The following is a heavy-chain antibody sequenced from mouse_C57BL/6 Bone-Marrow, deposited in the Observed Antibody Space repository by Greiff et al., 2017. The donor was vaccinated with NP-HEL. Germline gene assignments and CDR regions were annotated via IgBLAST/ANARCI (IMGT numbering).Heavy chain of an antibody. D-gene: IGHD2-1*01. CDR1: GYTFTSYV. J-gene: IGHJ3*01. CDR3: ETWGNTWFAY. V-gene: IGHV1-85*01. Sequence: VQLQQSGPELVKPGASVKLSCKASGYTFTSYVINCVKPRPGPGLAWIGWLYPCDVCTKYNEKFKGKATLTVDTSSSTAYMELHSLTSEDSAVYFCETWGNTWFAYWGQGTLVTVSA. CDR2: LYPCDVCT.